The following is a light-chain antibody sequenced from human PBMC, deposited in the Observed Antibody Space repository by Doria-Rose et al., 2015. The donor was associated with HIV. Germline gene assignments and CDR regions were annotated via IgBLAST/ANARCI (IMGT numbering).Light chain of an antibody. CDR1: QNIGTS. V-gene: IGKV1-39*01. CDR2: ASS. J-gene: IGKJ3*01. Sequence: DIQVTQSPSSLSTSVGGRVTITCRASQNIGTSFNWYQQRPGRAPRLLIYASSSLQSGVPARFSGSGSGTEFTLSISSLQPEDFATYYCQQSHTTLFTFGPGTRVDIK. CDR3: QQSHTTLFT.